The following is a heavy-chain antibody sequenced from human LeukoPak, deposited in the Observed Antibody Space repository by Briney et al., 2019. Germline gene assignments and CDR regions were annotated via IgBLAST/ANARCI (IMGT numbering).Heavy chain of an antibody. D-gene: IGHD6-19*01. CDR2: INSSGGST. Sequence: ASVKVSCKTSGYTFTSYYIHWVRQAPRQGVEWMGLINSSGGSTAYSQRFQGRVTMTRDTSTSTVYMELSSLRSEDTAVYYCARGQQWVDYWGQGTLVTVSS. CDR1: GYTFTSYY. V-gene: IGHV1-46*01. J-gene: IGHJ4*02. CDR3: ARGQQWVDY.